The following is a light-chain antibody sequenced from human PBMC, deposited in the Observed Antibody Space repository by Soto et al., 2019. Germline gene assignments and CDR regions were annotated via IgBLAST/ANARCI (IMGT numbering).Light chain of an antibody. CDR1: QSVSSSY. Sequence: EIVLTQSPGTLSLSPGERATLSCRASQSVSSSYLAWYQQKPGQAPRLLIYGASSRATDMPGRFSGRGSGTDFTLTISRLEPEDFAVYYCQQYGSSRTFGQGTKVDI. J-gene: IGKJ1*01. CDR3: QQYGSSRT. CDR2: GAS. V-gene: IGKV3-20*01.